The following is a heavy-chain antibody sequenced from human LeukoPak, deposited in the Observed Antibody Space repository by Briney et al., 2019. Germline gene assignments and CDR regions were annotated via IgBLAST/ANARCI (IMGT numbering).Heavy chain of an antibody. CDR1: GFTFSSYA. CDR3: AKVRGNGGWSQYYFDY. D-gene: IGHD3-10*01. V-gene: IGHV3-23*01. Sequence: PGGSLSLSCAASGFTFSSYAMSWVRQAPGKGLEWVSAISGSGGSTYYADSVKGRFTISRDNSKNTLYLQMNSLRAEDTAVYYCAKVRGNGGWSQYYFDYWGQGTLVTVSS. CDR2: ISGSGGST. J-gene: IGHJ4*02.